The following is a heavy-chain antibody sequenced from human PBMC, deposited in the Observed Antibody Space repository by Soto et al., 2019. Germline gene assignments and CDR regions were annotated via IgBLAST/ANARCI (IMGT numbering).Heavy chain of an antibody. V-gene: IGHV4-39*01. CDR2: IYYSGST. D-gene: IGHD3-9*01. J-gene: IGHJ5*02. Sequence: SENLSLTGTFSGCSISSSSYFWGWIGRPPGKGLEWIGSIYYSGSTYYNPSLKSRVTISVDTSKSQFSLKLSSVTAADTAVYYCARTITIWDNWFDPWGQGTLVTVSS. CDR3: ARTITIWDNWFDP. CDR1: GCSISSSSYF.